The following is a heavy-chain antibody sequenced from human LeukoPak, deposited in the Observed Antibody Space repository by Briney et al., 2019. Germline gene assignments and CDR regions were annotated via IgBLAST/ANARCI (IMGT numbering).Heavy chain of an antibody. CDR2: IYYSGST. D-gene: IGHD2-15*01. J-gene: IGHJ4*02. V-gene: IGHV4-31*03. Sequence: SETLSLTCTVSGGSIGSGGYYWSWIRQHPGKGLEWIGYIYYSGSTYYNPSLKSRVTISVDTSKNQFSLKLSSVTAADTAVYYCARDRSPNCSGGSCPYFDYWGQGTLVTVSS. CDR3: ARDRSPNCSGGSCPYFDY. CDR1: GGSIGSGGYY.